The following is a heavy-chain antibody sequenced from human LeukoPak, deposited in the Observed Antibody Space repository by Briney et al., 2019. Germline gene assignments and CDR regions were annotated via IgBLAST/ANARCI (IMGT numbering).Heavy chain of an antibody. D-gene: IGHD3-9*01. CDR3: ATYKYDMGGGY. CDR1: GGSISSSSYY. V-gene: IGHV4-39*07. CDR2: IYYSGST. J-gene: IGHJ4*02. Sequence: SETLSLTCTVSGGSISSSSYYWGWIRQPPGKGLEWIGSIYYSGSTHYNPSLQSRVTISLDTSKNQFSLNLSSVTAADTAVYYCATYKYDMGGGYWGQGTLVTVSS.